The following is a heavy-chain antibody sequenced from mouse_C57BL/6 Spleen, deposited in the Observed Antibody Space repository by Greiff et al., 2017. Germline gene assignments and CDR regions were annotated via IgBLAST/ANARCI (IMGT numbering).Heavy chain of an antibody. D-gene: IGHD2-5*01. CDR3: ARLDSNLAWFAD. Sequence: QVQLQQSGAELARPGASVKMSCKASGYTFTSYTMHWVKQRPGQGLEWIGYINPSSGYTKYNQKFKDKATLTADKSSSTAYMQLSSLTSEDSAVYYCARLDSNLAWFADWGQGTLVTVSA. CDR2: INPSSGYT. V-gene: IGHV1-4*01. CDR1: GYTFTSYT. J-gene: IGHJ3*01.